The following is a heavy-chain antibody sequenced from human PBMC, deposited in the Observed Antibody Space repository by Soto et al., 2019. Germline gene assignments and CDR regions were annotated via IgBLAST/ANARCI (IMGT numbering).Heavy chain of an antibody. J-gene: IGHJ4*02. CDR2: ISSSGAYI. D-gene: IGHD6-13*01. CDR1: GFNFSPYT. Sequence: EVNLVESGGGLVKPGGSLRLSCVGSGFNFSPYTMNWVRQAPGRGLEWVSSISSSGAYIYYADSVKGRFTVSRDNAKNSLYLQMDSLSAEDTAMYFCARETGHSTSWNLAYWGQGSLVTVSS. V-gene: IGHV3-21*04. CDR3: ARETGHSTSWNLAY.